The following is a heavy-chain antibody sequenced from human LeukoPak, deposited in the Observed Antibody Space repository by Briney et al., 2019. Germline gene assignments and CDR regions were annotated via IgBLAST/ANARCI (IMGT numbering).Heavy chain of an antibody. CDR1: GGSVSSNRYY. CDR2: IYYSGST. V-gene: IGHV4-39*01. J-gene: IGHJ5*02. D-gene: IGHD3-9*01. Sequence: SGTLSLTCTVSGGSVSSNRYYWGWIRQPPGKGLEWIGSIYYSGSTYYNPSLKSRVTISVDTSKNQFSLKLSSVTAADTAVYYCARRSDSLGFDPWGQGTLVTVSS. CDR3: ARRSDSLGFDP.